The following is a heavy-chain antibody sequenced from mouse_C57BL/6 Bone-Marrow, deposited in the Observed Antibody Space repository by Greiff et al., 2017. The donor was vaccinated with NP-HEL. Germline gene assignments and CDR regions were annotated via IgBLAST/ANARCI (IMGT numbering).Heavy chain of an antibody. CDR3: ARSGVGYYYGSLDY. V-gene: IGHV1-80*01. CDR1: GYAFSSYW. Sequence: VQLVESGAELVKPGASVKISCKASGYAFSSYWMNWVKQRPGKGLEWIGQIYPGDGDTNYNGKFKGKATLTADKSSSTAYMQFSSLTSEDSAVYFCARSGVGYYYGSLDYWGQGTTLTVSS. J-gene: IGHJ2*01. CDR2: IYPGDGDT. D-gene: IGHD1-1*01.